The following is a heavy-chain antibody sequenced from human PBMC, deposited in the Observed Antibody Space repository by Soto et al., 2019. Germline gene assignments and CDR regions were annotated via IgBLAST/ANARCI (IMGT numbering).Heavy chain of an antibody. Sequence: SETLSLTCTVSGASISGYYWSWIRKSAGKGLEWIGRIYATGTTDYNPSLKSRVMMSVDTSKRQFSLRLRSVTAADTAVYYCVRDGTKTLRDWFDPWGQGISVTVSS. V-gene: IGHV4-4*07. J-gene: IGHJ5*02. CDR2: IYATGTT. CDR1: GASISGYY. CDR3: VRDGTKTLRDWFDP. D-gene: IGHD1-1*01.